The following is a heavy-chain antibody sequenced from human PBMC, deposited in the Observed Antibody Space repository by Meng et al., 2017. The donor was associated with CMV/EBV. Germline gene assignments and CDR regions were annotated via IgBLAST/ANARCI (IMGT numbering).Heavy chain of an antibody. Sequence: GESLKISCAASGFTFSSYSMNWVRQAPGKGLEWVSSISSSSSYIYYADSVKGRFTISRDNAKNSLYLQMNSLRAEDTAVYYCARDGIFGTFDPWGQGTLVTVSS. D-gene: IGHD3-3*01. J-gene: IGHJ5*02. V-gene: IGHV3-21*01. CDR1: GFTFSSYS. CDR2: ISSSSSYI. CDR3: ARDGIFGTFDP.